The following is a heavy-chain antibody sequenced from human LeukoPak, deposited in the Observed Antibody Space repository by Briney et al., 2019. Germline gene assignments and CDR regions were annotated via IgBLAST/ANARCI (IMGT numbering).Heavy chain of an antibody. CDR3: ATQPNADSYGFF. D-gene: IGHD5-18*01. CDR2: FDPEDGET. Sequence: ASVTVSCKVSGYTLTELSMHWVRQAPGKGLEWMGGFDPEDGETIYAQKFQGRVTMTEDTSTDTAYMELSSLRSEDTAVYYCATQPNADSYGFFWGQGTLVTVSS. V-gene: IGHV1-24*01. J-gene: IGHJ4*02. CDR1: GYTLTELS.